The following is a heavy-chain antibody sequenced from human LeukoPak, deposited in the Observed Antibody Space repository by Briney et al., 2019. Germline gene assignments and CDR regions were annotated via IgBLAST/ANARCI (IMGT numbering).Heavy chain of an antibody. J-gene: IGHJ4*02. CDR2: INKDGSAK. Sequence: GGSLRLSCAASGFIFSSRWMHWVRQSPGKGLEWVANINKDGSAKYYVDSVKGRSTISRDNAKNSVYLQMNSLRVEDTALYYCVRGTGFILDSWGLGTRVTVS. D-gene: IGHD3/OR15-3a*01. CDR3: VRGTGFILDS. V-gene: IGHV3-7*01. CDR1: GFIFSSRW.